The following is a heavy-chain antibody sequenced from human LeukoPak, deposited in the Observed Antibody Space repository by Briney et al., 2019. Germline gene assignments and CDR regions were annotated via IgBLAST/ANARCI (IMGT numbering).Heavy chain of an antibody. J-gene: IGHJ4*02. Sequence: PGGSLRLSCAASGFTFSSYGMHWVRQAPGKGREGVAFIRYDGSNKYYADSVKGRFTISRDNSKNTLYLQMNSLRAEVTAVYYCAKLASSDIVVVPAAIPFDYWGQGTLVTVSS. D-gene: IGHD2-2*01. CDR3: AKLASSDIVVVPAAIPFDY. CDR1: GFTFSSYG. CDR2: IRYDGSNK. V-gene: IGHV3-30*02.